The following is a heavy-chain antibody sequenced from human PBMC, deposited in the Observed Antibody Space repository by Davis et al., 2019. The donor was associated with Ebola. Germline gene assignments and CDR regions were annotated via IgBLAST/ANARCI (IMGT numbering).Heavy chain of an antibody. V-gene: IGHV1-46*01. J-gene: IGHJ4*02. CDR1: GYTFTSYY. CDR2: INPNDGRT. Sequence: AASVKVSCKASGYTFTSYYMHWVRQAPGQGLEWMGMINPNDGRTIYAQKFQGRVTVTRDTSTSTAYMELSSLRSEDTAVYYCARDSEGYCSGGRCSWGQGTLVTVSS. D-gene: IGHD2-15*01. CDR3: ARDSEGYCSGGRCS.